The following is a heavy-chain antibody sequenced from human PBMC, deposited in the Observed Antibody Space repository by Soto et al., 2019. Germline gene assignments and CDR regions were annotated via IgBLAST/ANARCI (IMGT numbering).Heavy chain of an antibody. CDR2: IDSGGST. J-gene: IGHJ4*02. CDR1: GFTVSTKY. Sequence: GGSLRLSCAASGFTVSTKYMSWVRQAPGKVLELVAVIDSGGSTFYADSVKGRFTISRDNSKNTLYLQMNSLRAEDTAVYYCAKVKGYCSGGSCSLFDYWGQGTLVTVSS. D-gene: IGHD2-15*01. CDR3: AKVKGYCSGGSCSLFDY. V-gene: IGHV3-66*01.